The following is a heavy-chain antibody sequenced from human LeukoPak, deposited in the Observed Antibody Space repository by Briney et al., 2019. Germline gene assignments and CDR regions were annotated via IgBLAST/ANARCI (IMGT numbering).Heavy chain of an antibody. CDR3: ARDYGDSSGYYYVTPFDY. CDR2: ISSSSSYI. CDR1: GFTFSSYS. D-gene: IGHD3-22*01. V-gene: IGHV3-21*01. J-gene: IGHJ4*02. Sequence: GGSLRLSCAASGFTFSSYSMNWVRQAPGKGLEWVSSISSSSSYIYYADSVKGRFTISRDNAKNSLYLQMNSLRAEDTAVYYCARDYGDSSGYYYVTPFDYWGQGTLVTVSS.